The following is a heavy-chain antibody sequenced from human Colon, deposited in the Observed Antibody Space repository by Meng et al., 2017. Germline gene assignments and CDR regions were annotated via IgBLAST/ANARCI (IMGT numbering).Heavy chain of an antibody. CDR2: IYTADGNR. V-gene: IGHV1-3*04. CDR1: GYSFTSYG. Sequence: QVHLVPSGAELKKPGASVKVSCQASGYSFTSYGMHWLRQAPGQRPEWTGWIYTADGNRRYSQRFQDRLTITSDTFARTAYMELSSLRSEDTAVYFCARDERGGPYYFDYWGQGTLVTVSS. CDR3: ARDERGGPYYFDY. J-gene: IGHJ4*02.